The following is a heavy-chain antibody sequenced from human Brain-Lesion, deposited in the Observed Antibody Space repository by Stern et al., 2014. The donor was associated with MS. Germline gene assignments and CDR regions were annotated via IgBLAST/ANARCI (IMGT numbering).Heavy chain of an antibody. D-gene: IGHD3-22*01. CDR2: INPNSGGT. J-gene: IGHJ4*02. Sequence: VQLVESGAEVKKPGASVRVSCEASGNSFTHFYIHWVRQAPGQGLEWMGWINPNSGGTKFAQKFQGWVTITRDTSMTTAYMEVTSLTSDDTAVYYCARGGRYYDDYWGQGTLVTVSS. CDR3: ARGGRYYDDY. V-gene: IGHV1-2*04. CDR1: GNSFTHFY.